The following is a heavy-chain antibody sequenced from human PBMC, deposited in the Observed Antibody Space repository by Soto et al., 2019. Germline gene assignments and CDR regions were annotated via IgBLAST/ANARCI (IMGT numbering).Heavy chain of an antibody. Sequence: QVQLQQWGAVLLKPSEPLSLTCAVYGVSCRGYYWSWIRQPPWKGLEWIGEINHSGSTNYNPSIKSRVTISVDTAKKQFSLKLSSVTAADTDVYYCARCWRGPPWRYWCQGTLVTVSS. J-gene: IGHJ4*02. D-gene: IGHD5-12*01. CDR1: GVSCRGYY. CDR3: ARCWRGPPWRY. V-gene: IGHV4-34*01. CDR2: INHSGST.